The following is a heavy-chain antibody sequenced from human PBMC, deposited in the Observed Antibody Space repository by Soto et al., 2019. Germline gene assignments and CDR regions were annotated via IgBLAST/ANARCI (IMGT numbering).Heavy chain of an antibody. Sequence: SVTLSLTCTVSGGSISSYYWSWIRQPPGKGLEWIGYIYYSGSTNYNPSLKSRVTMSVDTPKNQFSLKLSSVTAADTAVYYCARGPDIVATITRSFDFWGQGILVTVSS. CDR2: IYYSGST. CDR3: ARGPDIVATITRSFDF. CDR1: GGSISSYY. V-gene: IGHV4-59*12. D-gene: IGHD5-12*01. J-gene: IGHJ4*02.